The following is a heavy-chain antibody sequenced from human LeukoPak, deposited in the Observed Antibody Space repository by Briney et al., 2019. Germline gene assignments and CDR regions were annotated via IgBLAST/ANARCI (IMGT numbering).Heavy chain of an antibody. J-gene: IGHJ5*02. CDR1: GGSISSGGYY. CDR2: IYYSGST. Sequence: PSQTLSLTCTVSGGSISSGGYYWSWIRQHPGKGLEWIGYIYYSGSTHYNPSLKSRVTISVDTSKNHFSLKLSSVTAADTAVYYCARWGLLVGAANCFDPWGQGTLVTVSS. V-gene: IGHV4-31*03. D-gene: IGHD2-15*01. CDR3: ARWGLLVGAANCFDP.